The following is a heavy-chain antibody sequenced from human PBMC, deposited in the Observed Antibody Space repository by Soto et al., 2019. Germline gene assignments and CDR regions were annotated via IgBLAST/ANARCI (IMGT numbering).Heavy chain of an antibody. V-gene: IGHV3-15*05. CDR2: VRSRTEGGAK. D-gene: IGHD4-17*01. J-gene: IGHJ4*02. Sequence: EVTLVESGGGLVKPGGSLTLSCVGSGFNFRNAWMGWVRQAPGKGPEWVGRVRSRTEGGAKDYNGALEGRFTISRDDSKNEVYLEMNSLRSEDTAVYYCTTDPSTVTPFYYFDYWGQGTLVTVSS. CDR3: TTDPSTVTPFYYFDY. CDR1: GFNFRNAW.